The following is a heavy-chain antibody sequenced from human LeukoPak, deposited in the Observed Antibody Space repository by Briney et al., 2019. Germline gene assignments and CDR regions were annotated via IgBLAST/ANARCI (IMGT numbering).Heavy chain of an antibody. J-gene: IGHJ4*02. Sequence: ALVKVSCKASGYTFTGYYLHWVRQAPGQGLEWMGRINPNSGGTNYAQKFQGRVTMTRDTSITTAYMELSSLRSEDTAVYYCATDIYDSSGYHYWGQGTLVTVSS. CDR1: GYTFTGYY. CDR3: ATDIYDSSGYHY. V-gene: IGHV1-2*06. CDR2: INPNSGGT. D-gene: IGHD3-22*01.